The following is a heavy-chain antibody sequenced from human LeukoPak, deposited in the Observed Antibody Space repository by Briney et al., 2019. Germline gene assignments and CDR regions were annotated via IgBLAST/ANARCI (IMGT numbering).Heavy chain of an antibody. Sequence: SETLSLTCTVSGGSISSGSYYWGCIRQPPGMGLEWTGTIYYSGSTYDNPSLKSLVTISVDTSNNYFSLTLSSVTAADTAVYYCVRHVRGGIAAKNVDYWGQGTLVTVSS. CDR2: IYYSGST. D-gene: IGHD6-13*01. CDR1: GGSISSGSYY. J-gene: IGHJ4*02. V-gene: IGHV4-39*01. CDR3: VRHVRGGIAAKNVDY.